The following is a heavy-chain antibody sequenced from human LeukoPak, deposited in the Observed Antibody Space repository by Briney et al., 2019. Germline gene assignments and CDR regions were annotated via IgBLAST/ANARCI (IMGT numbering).Heavy chain of an antibody. Sequence: PGGSLRLSRAASGFTFSTYGMHWVRQAPGKGLEWVAFIRYDGSNKYYADSVKGRFTISRDNSKNTLYLQMNSLRAEDTAVYYCARDGVWGSYRAFDYWGQGTLVTVSS. D-gene: IGHD3-16*02. V-gene: IGHV3-30*02. CDR2: IRYDGSNK. J-gene: IGHJ4*02. CDR1: GFTFSTYG. CDR3: ARDGVWGSYRAFDY.